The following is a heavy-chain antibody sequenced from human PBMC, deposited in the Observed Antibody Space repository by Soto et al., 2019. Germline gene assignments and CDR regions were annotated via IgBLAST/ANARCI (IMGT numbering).Heavy chain of an antibody. CDR2: MNPNSVNT. Sequence: QVQLVQSGAEVKKPGASVKVSCKASGYTFTSYDINWVRQATGQGLEWMGWMNPNSVNTGYAQKFQGRVTMTRNTSISTAYMELSSLRSEDTAVYYCARRVVVQYYYYGMDVWGQGTTVTVSS. CDR3: ARRVVVQYYYYGMDV. V-gene: IGHV1-8*01. CDR1: GYTFTSYD. J-gene: IGHJ6*02. D-gene: IGHD3-22*01.